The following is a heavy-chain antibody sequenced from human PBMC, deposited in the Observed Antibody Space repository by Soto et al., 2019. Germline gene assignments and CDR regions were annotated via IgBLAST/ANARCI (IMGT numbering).Heavy chain of an antibody. CDR2: IYHSGST. CDR3: ARDGDFWSGSYAFDI. J-gene: IGHJ3*02. V-gene: IGHV4-38-2*02. Sequence: PSETLSLTCSVSGGSMSGYYWNWIRQPPGKGLEWIGSIYHSGSTYYNPSLKSRVTMSVDTSKNQFSLRLSSVTAADTAVYYCARDGDFWSGSYAFDIWGQGTMVTVSS. D-gene: IGHD3-3*01. CDR1: GGSMSGYY.